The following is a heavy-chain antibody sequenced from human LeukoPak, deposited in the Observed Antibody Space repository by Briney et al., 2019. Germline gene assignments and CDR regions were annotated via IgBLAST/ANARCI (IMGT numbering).Heavy chain of an antibody. J-gene: IGHJ4*02. CDR1: GYTFTGYY. Sequence: ASVKVSCKASGYTFTGYYMHWVRLAPGQGLEWMGWINPNSGGTNYAQKFQGRVTMTRDTSISTAYMELSRLRFDDTAVFYCARAGSSSRWVNDYWGQGTLVTVSS. CDR3: ARAGSSSRWVNDY. CDR2: INPNSGGT. V-gene: IGHV1-2*02. D-gene: IGHD6-13*01.